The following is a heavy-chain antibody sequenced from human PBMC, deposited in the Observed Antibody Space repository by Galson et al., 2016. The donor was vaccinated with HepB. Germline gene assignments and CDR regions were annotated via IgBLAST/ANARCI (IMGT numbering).Heavy chain of an antibody. V-gene: IGHV2-5*02. CDR1: GFSVRTTGVR. Sequence: PALVKPTQTLTLTCTFSGFSVRTTGVRVDWIRQPPGKALEWLALIYWDDEKRYSPSLKSRLTLTKDPSKNQVVLTMPNMDPVDTATYYCALHITIFGAASEDWGQGTLVTVSS. CDR2: IYWDDEK. J-gene: IGHJ4*02. CDR3: ALHITIFGAASED. D-gene: IGHD3-3*01.